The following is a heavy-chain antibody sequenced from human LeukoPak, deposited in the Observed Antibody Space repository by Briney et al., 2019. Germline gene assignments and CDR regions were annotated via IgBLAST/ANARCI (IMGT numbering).Heavy chain of an antibody. D-gene: IGHD3-22*01. CDR1: GFSFSSYA. J-gene: IGHJ4*02. CDR3: AKRSDSSGSYYFDY. V-gene: IGHV3-23*01. Sequence: GGSLRLSCAASGFSFSSYAMNWVRQAPGKGLEWVSAISATGGSTYYADSVKGRFTISGDNSKNTLYLQMNSLRAEDTAVYYCAKRSDSSGSYYFDYWGPGTLVTVSS. CDR2: ISATGGST.